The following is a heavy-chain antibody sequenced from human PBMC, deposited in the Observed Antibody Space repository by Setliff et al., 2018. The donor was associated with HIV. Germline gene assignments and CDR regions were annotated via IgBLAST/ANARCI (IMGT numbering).Heavy chain of an antibody. D-gene: IGHD6-6*01. CDR1: GFTFNNAW. CDR2: IGPDGSDT. Sequence: GGSLRLSCAASGFTFNNAWMSWVRQALGKGLVWVSRIGPDGSDTNYGDSVKGRFTISRDNAKNSLYLQMNSLRAEDTAVYYCAREALVSSYYFDYWGQGTLVTVSS. V-gene: IGHV3-74*01. J-gene: IGHJ4*02. CDR3: AREALVSSYYFDY.